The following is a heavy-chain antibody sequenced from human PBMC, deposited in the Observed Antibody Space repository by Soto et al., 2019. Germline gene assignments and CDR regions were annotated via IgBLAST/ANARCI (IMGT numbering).Heavy chain of an antibody. D-gene: IGHD3-22*01. Sequence: GGSLRLSCAASGFTFSSYAMSWVRQAPGKGLEWVSAISGSGGSTYYAVSVKGRFTISRYNSKNTLYLQMNSLRAEDTAVFYCAKERYYDSSGHRPIDYWGQGTLVTVSS. J-gene: IGHJ4*02. V-gene: IGHV3-23*01. CDR1: GFTFSSYA. CDR3: AKERYYDSSGHRPIDY. CDR2: ISGSGGST.